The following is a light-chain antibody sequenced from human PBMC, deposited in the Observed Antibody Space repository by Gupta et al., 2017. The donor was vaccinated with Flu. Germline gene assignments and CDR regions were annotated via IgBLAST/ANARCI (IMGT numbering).Light chain of an antibody. CDR2: AAS. V-gene: IGKV1-9*01. CDR3: QHLNGYPLT. Sequence: DIQLTQSPSFLSASVGDRVTITCLSSQGISSYLAWYQQKPGKAPKVLISAASTFQSGVPSRFSGSGSGTEFTLTISSLQPEDFATYYCQHLNGYPLTFGGGPKVEIK. CDR1: QGISSY. J-gene: IGKJ4*01.